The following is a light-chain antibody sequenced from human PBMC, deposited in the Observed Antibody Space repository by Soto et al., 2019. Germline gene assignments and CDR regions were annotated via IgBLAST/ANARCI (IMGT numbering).Light chain of an antibody. CDR2: EVT. V-gene: IGLV2-8*01. CDR1: SSDVGGHNF. J-gene: IGLJ1*01. Sequence: QSALTQPPSASGSPGQSVTISCTGTSSDVGGHNFVSWYQHPPGKAPKLIIYEVTKRPSGVPDRFSGSKSGNTASLTVSGHHAEDEADYYCSSYAGSNKDVFGAGTKLTVL. CDR3: SSYAGSNKDV.